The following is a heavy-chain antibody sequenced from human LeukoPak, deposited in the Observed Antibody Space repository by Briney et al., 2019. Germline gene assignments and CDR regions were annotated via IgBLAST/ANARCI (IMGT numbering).Heavy chain of an antibody. CDR3: ATSLAPIAVAGPGGVFDY. V-gene: IGHV1-24*01. CDR1: GYTLTELS. Sequence: ASVKVSCKVSGYTLTELSMHWVRQAPGKGLEWMGGFDPEDGETIYAQKFQGRVTMTEDTSTDTAYMELSSLRSEDTAGYYCATSLAPIAVAGPGGVFDYWGQGTLVTVSS. J-gene: IGHJ4*02. CDR2: FDPEDGET. D-gene: IGHD6-19*01.